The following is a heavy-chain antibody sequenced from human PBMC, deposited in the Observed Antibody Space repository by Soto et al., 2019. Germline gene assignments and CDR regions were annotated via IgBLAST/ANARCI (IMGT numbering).Heavy chain of an antibody. CDR1: GWTFSSDS. Sequence: SVKVSCKASGWTFSSDSGSWWRQTPGQGLEWMGGIIPIFGTANYAQKFQGRVTINADESTSTAYMELSSLRSEDTAVYYCAIEYSSSRPYSPIGYWGQGTLVTVFS. J-gene: IGHJ4*02. CDR3: AIEYSSSRPYSPIGY. D-gene: IGHD6-6*01. CDR2: IIPIFGTA. V-gene: IGHV1-69*13.